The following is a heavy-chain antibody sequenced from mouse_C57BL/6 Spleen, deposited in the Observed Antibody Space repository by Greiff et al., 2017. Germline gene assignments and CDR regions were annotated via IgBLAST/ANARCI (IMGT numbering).Heavy chain of an antibody. CDR2: ISNGGGST. CDR1: GFTFSDYY. Sequence: DVKLVESGGGLVQPGGSLKLSCAASGFTFSDYYMYWVRQTPEKRLEWVAYISNGGGSTYYPDTVKGRFTISRDNAKNTLYLQMSRLKSEDTAMYYCARHGRSGYFDVWGTGTTVTVSS. CDR3: ARHGRSGYFDV. V-gene: IGHV5-12*01. J-gene: IGHJ1*03.